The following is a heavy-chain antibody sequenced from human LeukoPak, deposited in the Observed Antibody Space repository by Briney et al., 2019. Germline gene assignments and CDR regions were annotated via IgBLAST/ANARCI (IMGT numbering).Heavy chain of an antibody. Sequence: PGRSLRLSCAASGFTFSSYAMHWVRQAPGKGLEWVANIRQDGSEKYYVDSVKGRFTISRDNAKNSLYLQMNSLRAEDTAVYYCARDYYDSSGYSYDAFDIWGQGRMVTVSS. D-gene: IGHD3-22*01. CDR3: ARDYYDSSGYSYDAFDI. CDR1: GFTFSSYA. V-gene: IGHV3-7*03. CDR2: IRQDGSEK. J-gene: IGHJ3*02.